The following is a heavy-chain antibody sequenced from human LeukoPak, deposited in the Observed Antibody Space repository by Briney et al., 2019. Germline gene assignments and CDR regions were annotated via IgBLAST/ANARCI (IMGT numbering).Heavy chain of an antibody. J-gene: IGHJ4*02. D-gene: IGHD3-10*01. CDR3: ARVEYGSGSYEHHLDY. CDR1: GFTFNSYW. CDR2: IKQDGSEK. V-gene: IGHV3-7*01. Sequence: GGSLRLSCAASGFTFNSYWMSWVRQAPGKGLEWVANIKQDGSEKYYVDSVKGRFTISRDNAKNSLYLQMNSLRAEDTAVYYCARVEYGSGSYEHHLDYWGQGTLVTVSS.